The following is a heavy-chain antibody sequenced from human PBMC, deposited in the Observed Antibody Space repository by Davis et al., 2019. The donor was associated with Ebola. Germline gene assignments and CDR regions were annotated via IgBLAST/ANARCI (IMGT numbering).Heavy chain of an antibody. Sequence: GESLKISCAASGFTFRSYWMHWVRQAPGEGLMCVSRINSDGTFTTYADSVKGRFTISRDNAKNTLFLQMNSLKTEDSAVYYCADSLLPTGRWGQGTLVTVSS. CDR1: GFTFRSYW. V-gene: IGHV3-74*01. J-gene: IGHJ4*02. CDR3: ADSLLPTGR. CDR2: INSDGTFT. D-gene: IGHD2-15*01.